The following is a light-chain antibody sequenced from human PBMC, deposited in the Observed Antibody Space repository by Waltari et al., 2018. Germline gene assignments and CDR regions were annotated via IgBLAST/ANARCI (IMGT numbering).Light chain of an antibody. J-gene: IGKJ1*01. CDR2: GAS. Sequence: EMVMTQSPATLSVFPGERATLSCRASQSIRSNLAWYQHKPGQAPRLLIYGASTRATGIPARFSGSVSGTEFTLTISSLQSEDFAVYVCQQYDNWLGTFGQGTKVEIK. CDR3: QQYDNWLGT. CDR1: QSIRSN. V-gene: IGKV3-15*01.